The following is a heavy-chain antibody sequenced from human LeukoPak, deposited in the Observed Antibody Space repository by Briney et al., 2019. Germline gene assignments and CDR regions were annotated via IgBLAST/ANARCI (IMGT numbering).Heavy chain of an antibody. D-gene: IGHD3-22*01. J-gene: IGHJ4*01. Sequence: ASVKVSCKASGYTFTSYDINWVRQATGQGLEWMGWMNPNSGNTGYAQKFQGGVTMTRNTSISTAYMELSSLRSEDTAVYYCLVYYDSSGYYSPNDYWGQGTLVTVSS. CDR1: GYTFTSYD. CDR3: LVYYDSSGYYSPNDY. CDR2: MNPNSGNT. V-gene: IGHV1-8*01.